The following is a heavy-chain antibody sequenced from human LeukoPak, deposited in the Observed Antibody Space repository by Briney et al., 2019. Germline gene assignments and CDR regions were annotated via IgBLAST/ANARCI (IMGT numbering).Heavy chain of an antibody. Sequence: GASVKVSCKASGYTFSGYYVNWVRQAPGQGLEWMGWINPNSGDADYSQNFRGRVTMTWDTSISTAYMELSSLTSDDTAVYYCARPALWFGEFTHFDYWGQGTPVTVSS. V-gene: IGHV1-2*02. CDR2: INPNSGDA. CDR3: ARPALWFGEFTHFDY. CDR1: GYTFSGYY. J-gene: IGHJ4*02. D-gene: IGHD3-10*01.